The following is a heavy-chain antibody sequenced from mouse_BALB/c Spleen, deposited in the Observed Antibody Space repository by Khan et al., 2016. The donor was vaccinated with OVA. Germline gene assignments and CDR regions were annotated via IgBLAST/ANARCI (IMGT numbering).Heavy chain of an antibody. J-gene: IGHJ3*01. CDR3: ANHGSSSAWLTY. Sequence: QVQLKQSGAELAKPGASVKMSCKASGYTFTSYWMHWVKQRPGQGLEWIGYINPSTGYPEYNQRFKDKATLTADKSSSTAYMQLSSLTSEESAVYYCANHGSSSAWLTYWGQGTLVTVSA. D-gene: IGHD1-1*01. CDR2: INPSTGYP. CDR1: GYTFTSYW. V-gene: IGHV1-7*01.